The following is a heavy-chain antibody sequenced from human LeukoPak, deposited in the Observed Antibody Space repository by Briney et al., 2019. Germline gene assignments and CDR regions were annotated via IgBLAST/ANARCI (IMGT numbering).Heavy chain of an antibody. CDR1: GFTFSSYE. CDR3: ARALFLTGGCYDY. D-gene: IGHD3-9*01. V-gene: IGHV3-48*03. CDR2: ISSSGSSI. J-gene: IGHJ4*02. Sequence: GGSLRLSCAASGFTFSSYEMNWVRQAPGKGLEWVSCISSSGSSIYYADSVKGRFTISRDNAKNSLYLQMNSLRAEDTAVYYCARALFLTGGCYDYWGQGTLVTVSS.